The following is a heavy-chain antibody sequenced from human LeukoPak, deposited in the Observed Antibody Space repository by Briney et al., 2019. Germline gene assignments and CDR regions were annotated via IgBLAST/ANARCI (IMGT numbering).Heavy chain of an antibody. CDR3: ARVPLNYYANSAGAFDI. V-gene: IGHV3-66*01. CDR2: MYSGGST. Sequence: GGSLRLSCAASGFIVSGNYMNWVRQAPGKGPEWVSVMYSGGSTYYADSVKGRFTISRDYSKNTLYLQMNSLRAEDTAVYFCARVPLNYYANSAGAFDIWGHGTMVTVSS. J-gene: IGHJ3*02. CDR1: GFIVSGNY. D-gene: IGHD3-22*01.